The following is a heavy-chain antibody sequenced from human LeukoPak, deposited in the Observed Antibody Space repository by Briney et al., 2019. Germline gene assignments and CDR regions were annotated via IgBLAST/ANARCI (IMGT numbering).Heavy chain of an antibody. V-gene: IGHV3-23*01. Sequence: PGGSLRLSCGASGFTFNISAINWVRQAPGKGLAWPSSISASGSGTFCADSVKGRFAISRDNSRNMVFLLMNTLRAEDTAIYYCAKVTTDCSSTSCFLPYAFDFWGQGTMVAVSS. CDR3: AKVTTDCSSTSCFLPYAFDF. CDR2: ISASGSGT. CDR1: GFTFNISA. J-gene: IGHJ3*01. D-gene: IGHD2-2*01.